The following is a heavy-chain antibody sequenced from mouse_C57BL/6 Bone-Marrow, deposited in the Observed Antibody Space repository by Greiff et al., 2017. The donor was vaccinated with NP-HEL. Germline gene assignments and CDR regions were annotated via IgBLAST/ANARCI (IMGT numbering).Heavy chain of an antibody. D-gene: IGHD1-1*01. J-gene: IGHJ2*01. Sequence: VQLQQSGAELVMPGASVKLSCKASGYTFTSYWMHWVKQRPGQGLEWIGEIDPSDSYTNYNQKFKGKSTLTVDKSSSTAYMQLSSLTSEDSAVYYCARGTTVVVYYFDYWGQGTTLTVSS. CDR3: ARGTTVVVYYFDY. CDR2: IDPSDSYT. V-gene: IGHV1-69*01. CDR1: GYTFTSYW.